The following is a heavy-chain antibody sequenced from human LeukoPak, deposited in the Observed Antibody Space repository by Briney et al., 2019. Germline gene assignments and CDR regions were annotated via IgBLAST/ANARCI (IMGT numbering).Heavy chain of an antibody. CDR1: GFTFSGSA. J-gene: IGHJ3*01. CDR3: ARDMQLST. CDR2: ISYSGANS. Sequence: GGSLRLSCAASGFTFSGSAMSWVRQAPGEGLEWVSLISYSGANSYYTDAVRGRFTISRDNSKDTLFLKMNSLRAEDTAIYCCARDMQLSTWGLGTMVTVSS. D-gene: IGHD3-16*02. V-gene: IGHV3-23*01.